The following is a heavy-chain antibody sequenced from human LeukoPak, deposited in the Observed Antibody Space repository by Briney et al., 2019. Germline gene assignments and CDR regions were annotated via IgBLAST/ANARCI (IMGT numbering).Heavy chain of an antibody. CDR3: ANSLGGDYAWFGGQFGL. J-gene: IGHJ2*01. Sequence: SETLSLTCTVSGDSISSRSYYWAWLRQAPVKGLEWIGSIRSSGSTYYNPSLKSRLTLSVDTSKNLFSLRLISVTAADTAVYYCANSLGGDYAWFGGQFGLWGRGTLVTVSS. D-gene: IGHD3-10*01. CDR1: GDSISSRSYY. V-gene: IGHV4-39*02. CDR2: IRSSGST.